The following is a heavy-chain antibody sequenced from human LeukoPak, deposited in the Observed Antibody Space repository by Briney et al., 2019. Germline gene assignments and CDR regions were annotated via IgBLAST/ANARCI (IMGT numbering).Heavy chain of an antibody. J-gene: IGHJ4*02. V-gene: IGHV6-1*01. CDR1: GDSVSSNSAA. CDR2: TFYRSRWYN. CDR3: ARTDSISFRVPPPLNQFDY. Sequence: SQTLSLTCAISGDSVSSNSAAWNWIRQSPSRGLEWLGRTFYRSRWYNEYAISVKSRMTINSDTIKNQFSLQLKSVTPEDTAVYYCARTDSISFRVPPPLNQFDYWGQGILVTVSS. D-gene: IGHD2-2*01.